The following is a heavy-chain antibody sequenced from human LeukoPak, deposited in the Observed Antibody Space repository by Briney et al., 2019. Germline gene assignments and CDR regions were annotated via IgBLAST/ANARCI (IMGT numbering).Heavy chain of an antibody. CDR2: INSDGSST. CDR1: GFTFSNYW. Sequence: GRSLRLSCAASGFTFSNYWMHWVRQAPGKGLVWVSRINSDGSSTRYADSVKGRFTISRDTSKNTLYLEMNSLRVDDTAVYFCARDPRSGAPDYFDSWGQGTLVTVSS. CDR3: ARDPRSGAPDYFDS. D-gene: IGHD1-14*01. J-gene: IGHJ4*02. V-gene: IGHV3-74*01.